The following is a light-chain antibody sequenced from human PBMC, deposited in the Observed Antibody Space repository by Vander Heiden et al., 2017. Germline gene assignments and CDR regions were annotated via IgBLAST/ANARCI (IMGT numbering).Light chain of an antibody. CDR1: NTGSKS. J-gene: IGLJ1*01. V-gene: IGLV3-21*02. CDR2: DDS. CDR3: QLWDSSSDHYV. Sequence: SYVLTQPPSVSVAPGQTAWVTCGKNNTGSKSLPWYQQKPGLAPVLVVYDDSDRHSWIPERFSGSNCGITATLAISRVEAEDEADEYCQLWDSSSDHYVFGTGTKVTVL.